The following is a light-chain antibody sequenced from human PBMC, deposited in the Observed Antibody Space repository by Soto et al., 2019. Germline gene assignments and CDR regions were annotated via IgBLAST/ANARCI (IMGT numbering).Light chain of an antibody. CDR2: DIN. V-gene: IGLV1-51*01. J-gene: IGLJ2*01. CDR1: TSNIVNNY. CDR3: GAWDSTLRGVV. Sequence: QSVLTQPPSVSATPGQTVTISCSGSTSNIVNNYVSWYQQLPGTAPKLLIYDINKRPSGIPDRFSGSKSGTSATLGITGLQTGDEADYYCGAWDSTLRGVVFGGGTKVTVL.